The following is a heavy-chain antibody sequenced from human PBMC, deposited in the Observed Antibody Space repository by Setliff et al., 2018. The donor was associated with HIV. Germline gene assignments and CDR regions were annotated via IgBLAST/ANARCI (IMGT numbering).Heavy chain of an antibody. CDR1: GGFFSGYY. J-gene: IGHJ4*02. CDR3: ARGPWGYNGSYAGLPFDN. CDR2: VNYSGNT. D-gene: IGHD1-26*01. V-gene: IGHV4-34*01. Sequence: PSETLSLTCAVYGGFFSGYYWSWIRQPPGEGLEWIGEVNYSGNTNYNPSLKTRVNTSVDTSKNQFSLNLRSVSAADTAVYYCARGPWGYNGSYAGLPFDNWGQGKLVTVSS.